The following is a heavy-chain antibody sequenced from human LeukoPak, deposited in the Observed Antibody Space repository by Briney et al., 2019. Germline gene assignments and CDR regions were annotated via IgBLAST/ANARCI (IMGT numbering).Heavy chain of an antibody. CDR1: GDSVSSNSVT. J-gene: IGHJ5*02. V-gene: IGHV6-1*01. CDR2: TYYRSKWFN. CDR3: ARHLVSNQQLVHYNWFDP. D-gene: IGHD6-13*01. Sequence: SQTLSLTCDISGDSVSSNSVTWNWIRQSPSRGLEWLGRTYYRSKWFNDYAVSVRSRITINPDTSKNQFSLKLSSVTAADTAVYYCARHLVSNQQLVHYNWFDPWGQGTLVTVSS.